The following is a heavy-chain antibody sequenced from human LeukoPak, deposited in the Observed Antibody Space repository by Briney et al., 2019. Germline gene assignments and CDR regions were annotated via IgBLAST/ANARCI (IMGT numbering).Heavy chain of an antibody. J-gene: IGHJ4*02. Sequence: GGSLRLSCAASGFTFSSYAMSWVRQAPGKGLEWASAISGSGGSTYYADSVKGRFTISRGNSKNTLYLQVNSLRAEDTAVYYCAKSILPFTTSCSFDYWGQGTLVTVSS. V-gene: IGHV3-23*01. D-gene: IGHD2-2*01. CDR3: AKSILPFTTSCSFDY. CDR1: GFTFSSYA. CDR2: ISGSGGST.